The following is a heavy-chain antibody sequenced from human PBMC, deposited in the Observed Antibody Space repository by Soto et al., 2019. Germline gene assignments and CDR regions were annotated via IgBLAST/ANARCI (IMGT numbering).Heavy chain of an antibody. J-gene: IGHJ4*02. CDR3: ATVQEVVITVDY. D-gene: IGHD3-22*01. Sequence: QMQLQESGPGLVKPSETLSLTCTVSGGSISSSSYYWGWIRQPPGKGLEWIGSIYYSGSTYYNPSIQSRVTISVDTSKSQFSLKLSSVTAADTAGYYCATVQEVVITVDYWCQGTLVTGSS. CDR1: GGSISSSSYY. V-gene: IGHV4-39*01. CDR2: IYYSGST.